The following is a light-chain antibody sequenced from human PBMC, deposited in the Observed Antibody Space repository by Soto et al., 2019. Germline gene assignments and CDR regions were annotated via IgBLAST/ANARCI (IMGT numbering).Light chain of an antibody. Sequence: DIQMTQSASTLSASVGDRVTITCRASQSISSWLAWYQQKPGKAPKLLIYKASSLESGVPSSFSGSGSGTEFTLTISSLQPDDFATYYCQQYNSYWTFGQGTKVDIK. J-gene: IGKJ1*01. CDR3: QQYNSYWT. V-gene: IGKV1-5*03. CDR1: QSISSW. CDR2: KAS.